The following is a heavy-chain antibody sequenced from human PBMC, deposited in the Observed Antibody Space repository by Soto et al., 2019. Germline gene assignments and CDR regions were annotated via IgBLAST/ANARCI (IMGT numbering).Heavy chain of an antibody. CDR1: GGTFSSYA. CDR3: ARGVHIVVVPGYYYGMDV. D-gene: IGHD2-2*01. Sequence: ASVEVSCKASGGTFSSYAISWVRQAPGQGLEWMGGIIPIFGTANYAQKFQGRVTITADESTSTAYMELSSLRSEDTAVYYCARGVHIVVVPGYYYGMDVWGQGTTVTVSS. J-gene: IGHJ6*02. CDR2: IIPIFGTA. V-gene: IGHV1-69*13.